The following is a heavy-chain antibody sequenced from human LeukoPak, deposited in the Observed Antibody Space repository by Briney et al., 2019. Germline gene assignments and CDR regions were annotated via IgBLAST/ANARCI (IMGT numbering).Heavy chain of an antibody. J-gene: IGHJ4*02. CDR2: IYHSGST. Sequence: PSETLSLTCAVSGYSISSGYYWCWIRQPPGEGMEWIGSIYHSGSTYYNPSLKSRVTISVDTSKNQFSLKLSSVTAADTAVYYCARDALGYCSSTSCYRPLYYWGQGTLVTVSS. CDR3: ARDALGYCSSTSCYRPLYY. V-gene: IGHV4-38-2*02. CDR1: GYSISSGYY. D-gene: IGHD2-2*02.